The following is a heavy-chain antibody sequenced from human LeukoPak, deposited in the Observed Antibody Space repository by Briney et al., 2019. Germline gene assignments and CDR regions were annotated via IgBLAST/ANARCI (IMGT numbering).Heavy chain of an antibody. J-gene: IGHJ4*02. CDR2: IYYSGST. V-gene: IGHV4-30-4*01. D-gene: IGHD2-8*01. CDR1: GGSISSGDYY. CDR3: ASGSWVYGLSTGY. Sequence: SETLSLTCTVSGGSISSGDYYWSWIRQPPGKGLEWIGYIYYSGSTYYNPSLKSRVTISVDTSKNQFSLKLSSVTAADTAVYYCASGSWVYGLSTGYWGQGTLVTVSS.